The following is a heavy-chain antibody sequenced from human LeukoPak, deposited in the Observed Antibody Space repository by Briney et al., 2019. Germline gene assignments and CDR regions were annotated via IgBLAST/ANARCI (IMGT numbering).Heavy chain of an antibody. D-gene: IGHD1-1*01. CDR1: GFTFSSYW. V-gene: IGHV3-7*01. CDR2: INQDQNEI. J-gene: IGHJ4*02. CDR3: ARDPHGLETGTYDIDY. Sequence: PGGSLRLSCAASGFTFSSYWMTWVRQAPGKGLEWVASINQDQNEIHYVDSVRGRFTISRDSAKNSLYLQMNSLRAEDTAVYYCARDPHGLETGTYDIDYWGQGTLVTVSS.